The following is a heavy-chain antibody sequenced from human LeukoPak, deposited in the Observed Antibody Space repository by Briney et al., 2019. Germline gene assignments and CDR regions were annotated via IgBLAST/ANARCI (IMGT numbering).Heavy chain of an antibody. J-gene: IGHJ4*02. CDR1: GFTFSSYA. V-gene: IGHV3-30*04. CDR3: ATPNIVATIGGWYYFDY. Sequence: PGRSLRLSCAASGFTFSSYAMHWVRQASGKGLEWVAVISYDGSNKYYADSVKGRFTISRDNSKNTLYLQMNSLRAEDTAVYYCATPNIVATIGGWYYFDYWGQGTLVTVSS. CDR2: ISYDGSNK. D-gene: IGHD5-12*01.